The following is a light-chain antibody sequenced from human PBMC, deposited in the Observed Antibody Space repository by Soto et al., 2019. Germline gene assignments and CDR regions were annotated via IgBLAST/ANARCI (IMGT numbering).Light chain of an antibody. J-gene: IGLJ1*01. CDR1: SSYVGSYDL. Sequence: QSALTQPASVSGSPGQSITISCTGTSSYVGSYDLVSWYQQHPGTAPKLMIFEVNKRPSGVSNRFSGSKSGNTASLTISGLQAEDEADYYCCSYAGSSPYVFGTGTKVTVL. CDR2: EVN. CDR3: CSYAGSSPYV. V-gene: IGLV2-23*02.